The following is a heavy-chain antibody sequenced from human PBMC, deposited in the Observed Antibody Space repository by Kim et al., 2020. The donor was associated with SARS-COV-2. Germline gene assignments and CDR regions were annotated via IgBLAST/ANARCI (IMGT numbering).Heavy chain of an antibody. CDR1: GFTFSSYE. Sequence: GGSLRLSCAASGFTFSSYEMNWVRQAPGKGLEWVSYISSSGSTIYYADSLKGRFTISRDNAKNSLYLQMNSLRGEDTAVYYCAREGKEATFFWSGYENWFDPWGQGTLVTVSS. CDR3: AREGKEATFFWSGYENWFDP. D-gene: IGHD3-3*01. V-gene: IGHV3-48*03. J-gene: IGHJ5*02. CDR2: ISSSGSTI.